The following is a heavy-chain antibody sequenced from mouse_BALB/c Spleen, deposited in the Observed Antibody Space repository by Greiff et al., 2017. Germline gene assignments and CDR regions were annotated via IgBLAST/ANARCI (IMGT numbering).Heavy chain of an antibody. V-gene: IGHV5-6*01. D-gene: IGHD3-1*01. Sequence: VQLKESGGDLVKPGGSLKLSCAASGFTFSSYGMSWVRQTPDKRLEWVATISSGGSYTYYPDSVKGRFTISRDNAKNTLYLQMSSLKSEDTAMYYCARQSSGPAWFAYWGQGTLVTVSA. CDR3: ARQSSGPAWFAY. CDR1: GFTFSSYG. CDR2: ISSGGSYT. J-gene: IGHJ3*01.